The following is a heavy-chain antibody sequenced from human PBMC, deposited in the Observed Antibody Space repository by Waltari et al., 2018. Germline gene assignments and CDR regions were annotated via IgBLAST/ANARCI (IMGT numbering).Heavy chain of an antibody. J-gene: IGHJ6*02. V-gene: IGHV3-7*03. CDR2: IGPDVSEK. CDR3: ARDKSGSMDV. CDR1: GFTFSDSG. Sequence: EVQLVESGGGLVQPGESLRLSCTTSGFTFSDSGMTWGGQAPGKGLGWCAKIGPDVSEKYYVDSVRGRFTISSDNAKNSLYLQMNSLRTEDLAGYFCARDKSGSMDVWAQGTTVTVSS. D-gene: IGHD3-10*01.